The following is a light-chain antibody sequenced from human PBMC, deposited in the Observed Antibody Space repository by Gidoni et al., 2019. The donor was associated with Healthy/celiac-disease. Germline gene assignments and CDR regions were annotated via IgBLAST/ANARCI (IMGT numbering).Light chain of an antibody. Sequence: DIQLTQSPSFLSASVGDRVTITCRASQGISSYLAWYQQKPGKAPKLLIYAASTLQSGVPSRFSGSGSGTEFTLTISSLQPEDFATYYCQQLNSYPYTLGQXTKLESK. CDR3: QQLNSYPYT. CDR1: QGISSY. CDR2: AAS. J-gene: IGKJ2*01. V-gene: IGKV1-9*01.